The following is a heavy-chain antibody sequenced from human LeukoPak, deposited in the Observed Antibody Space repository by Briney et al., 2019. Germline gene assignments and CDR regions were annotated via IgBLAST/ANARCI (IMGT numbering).Heavy chain of an antibody. Sequence: SETLSLTCTVSGGSISSYYWRWIRQPPGKGLEWIGYIYYSGSTNYNPSLKSRVTISVDTSKNQFSLKLSSVTAADTAVYYCARDLKPLGWELGAFDIWGQGTMVTVSS. V-gene: IGHV4-59*01. J-gene: IGHJ3*02. CDR1: GGSISSYY. D-gene: IGHD1-26*01. CDR3: ARDLKPLGWELGAFDI. CDR2: IYYSGST.